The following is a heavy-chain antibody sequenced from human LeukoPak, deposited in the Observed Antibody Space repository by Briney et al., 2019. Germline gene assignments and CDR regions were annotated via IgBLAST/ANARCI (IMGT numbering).Heavy chain of an antibody. J-gene: IGHJ5*02. CDR1: GGTLSSYA. Sequence: SVKVSCKASGGTLSSYAISWVRQAPGQGLEWMGRIIPILGIANYAQKFQGRVTITADKSTSTAYMELSSLRSEDTAVYYCARDFTGAYCGGDCYRWGQGTLVTVSS. V-gene: IGHV1-69*04. CDR3: ARDFTGAYCGGDCYR. D-gene: IGHD2-21*02. CDR2: IIPILGIA.